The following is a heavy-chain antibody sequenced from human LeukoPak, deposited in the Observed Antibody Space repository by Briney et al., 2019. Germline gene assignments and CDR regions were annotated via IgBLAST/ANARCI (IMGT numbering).Heavy chain of an antibody. D-gene: IGHD6-13*01. CDR3: ARDELYSSSWPYFQH. Sequence: GGSLRLSCVASGFSFTNYAMSWVRQAPGKGLEWVAVIWYDGSNKYYADSVKGRFTISRDNSKNTLYLQMNSLRAEDTAVYYCARDELYSSSWPYFQHWGQGTLVTVSS. CDR2: IWYDGSNK. J-gene: IGHJ1*01. V-gene: IGHV3-33*01. CDR1: GFSFTNYA.